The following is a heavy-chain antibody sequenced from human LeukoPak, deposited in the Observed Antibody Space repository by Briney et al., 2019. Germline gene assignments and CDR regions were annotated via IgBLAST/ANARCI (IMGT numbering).Heavy chain of an antibody. CDR3: ARDSYDSSGYYSGFGF. CDR2: IISSSSYI. CDR1: GFTFGDYT. V-gene: IGHV3-21*01. Sequence: PGGSLRLSCAASGFTFGDYTMNWVRQAPGKGLEWVSSIISSSSYIYYVDPVKGRFTISRDNAKNSLYLQMNSLRVEDTAVYYCARDSYDSSGYYSGFGFWGQGTLVTVSS. J-gene: IGHJ4*02. D-gene: IGHD3-22*01.